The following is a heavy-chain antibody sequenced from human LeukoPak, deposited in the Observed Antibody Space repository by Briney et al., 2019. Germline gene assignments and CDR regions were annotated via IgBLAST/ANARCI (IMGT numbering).Heavy chain of an antibody. CDR2: ISVSGGTT. J-gene: IGHJ4*02. CDR3: AKGGNPDY. D-gene: IGHD1-26*01. V-gene: IGHV3-23*01. CDR1: GFTVDSNY. Sequence: GGSLRLSCAASGFTVDSNYLSWVRQAPGKGLEWVSGISVSGGTTYYIDSAKGRFTISRDNSKNTLYLQMNSLRAEDTAVYYCAKGGNPDYWGQGTLVTVSS.